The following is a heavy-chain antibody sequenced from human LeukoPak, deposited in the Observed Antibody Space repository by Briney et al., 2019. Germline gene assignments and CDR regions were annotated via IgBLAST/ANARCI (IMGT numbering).Heavy chain of an antibody. V-gene: IGHV1-69*04. CDR3: ARVFAAAGAYYFDY. CDR1: GGTFTSYA. Sequence: GASVKVSFKASGGTFTSYAISWVRQAPGEGVEWMGRIIPILGIANYAQKFQGRVTITADKSTSTAYMELSSLRSEDTAVYYCARVFAAAGAYYFDYWGQGTLVTVSS. J-gene: IGHJ4*02. CDR2: IIPILGIA. D-gene: IGHD6-13*01.